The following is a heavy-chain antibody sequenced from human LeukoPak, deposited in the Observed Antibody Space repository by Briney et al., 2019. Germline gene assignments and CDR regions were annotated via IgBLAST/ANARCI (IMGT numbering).Heavy chain of an antibody. CDR2: IYYSGST. CDR3: ARAAVGGDLDY. V-gene: IGHV4-30-4*01. D-gene: IGHD3-16*01. J-gene: IGHJ4*02. CDR1: GGSISSGDYY. Sequence: SQTLSLTCTVSGGSISSGDYYWSWIRQPPGKGLEWIGYIYYSGSTYYNPSLKSRVTISVDTSKNQFSQKLSSVTAADTAVYYCARAAVGGDLDYWGQGTLVTVSS.